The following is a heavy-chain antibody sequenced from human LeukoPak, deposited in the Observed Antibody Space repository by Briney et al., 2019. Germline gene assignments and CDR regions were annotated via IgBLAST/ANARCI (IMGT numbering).Heavy chain of an antibody. D-gene: IGHD2-2*01. Sequence: ASVKVSCKASGYIFTGYYMHWVRQAPGQGLEWMGWINPNSGGTNYAQKFQGRVTVTRDTSISTAYMELSRLSSDDTAVFYCAREGSYCGSTSCPNDYWGQGTLVTVSS. CDR2: INPNSGGT. CDR1: GYIFTGYY. V-gene: IGHV1-2*02. J-gene: IGHJ4*02. CDR3: AREGSYCGSTSCPNDY.